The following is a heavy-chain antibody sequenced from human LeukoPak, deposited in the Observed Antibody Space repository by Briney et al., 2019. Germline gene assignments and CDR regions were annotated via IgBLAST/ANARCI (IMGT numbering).Heavy chain of an antibody. CDR2: TKPDGSAE. D-gene: IGHD5-12*01. CDR1: GFSFRNYW. J-gene: IGHJ4*02. V-gene: IGHV3-7*01. Sequence: PGGSLRLSCAASGFSFRNYWMGWVRQAPGKGLEWVANTKPDGSAEYYADSVRGRFTASRDNANNLLYLQMNRLRAEDTAVYYCARVSGLHTNFDYWGQGTLLTVSS. CDR3: ARVSGLHTNFDY.